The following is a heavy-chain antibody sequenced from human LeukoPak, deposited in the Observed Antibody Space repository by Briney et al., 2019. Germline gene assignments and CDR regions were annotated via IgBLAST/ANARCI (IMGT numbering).Heavy chain of an antibody. CDR2: ISPGDSGT. V-gene: IGHV5-51*01. CDR3: VRLVGGTTYDY. CDR1: GYSFTNYW. D-gene: IGHD1-26*01. J-gene: IGHJ4*02. Sequence: GESLKISCKGSGYSFTNYWIAWVRQMPGEGLEWMGIISPGDSGTRYGPSLQGQVTISADKSISTAYLQWGSLKASDTAMYYCVRLVGGTTYDYWGQGTLVTVSS.